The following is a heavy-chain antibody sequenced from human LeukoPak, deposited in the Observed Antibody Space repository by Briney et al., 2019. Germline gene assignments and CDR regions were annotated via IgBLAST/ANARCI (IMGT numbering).Heavy chain of an antibody. J-gene: IGHJ4*02. D-gene: IGHD3-16*01. Sequence: SETLSLTCTVSGGSVNSGSYYWSWIRQPPGKGLEWIGYIYYTGTINCNPSLKSRVTISVDTSKNQFSLKMSSVTAADTAVYYCASVYDYVQSWGQGTLVTVSS. CDR3: ASVYDYVQS. CDR1: GGSVNSGSYY. V-gene: IGHV4-61*01. CDR2: IYYTGTI.